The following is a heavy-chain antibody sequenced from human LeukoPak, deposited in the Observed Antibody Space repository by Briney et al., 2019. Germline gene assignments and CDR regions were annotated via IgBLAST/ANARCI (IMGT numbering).Heavy chain of an antibody. V-gene: IGHV3-33*06. D-gene: IGHD1-26*01. CDR2: IWYDGSNK. CDR1: GFTFRDYG. CDR3: AKGGGQNYFGS. J-gene: IGHJ4*02. Sequence: GGSLRLSCAASGFTFRDYGMHWVRQTPGKGLEWVAVIWYDGSNKYYADSVKGRFTISRDNPKNTLYLQMNSLRAEDTAVYYCAKGGGQNYFGSWGQGTLVTVSS.